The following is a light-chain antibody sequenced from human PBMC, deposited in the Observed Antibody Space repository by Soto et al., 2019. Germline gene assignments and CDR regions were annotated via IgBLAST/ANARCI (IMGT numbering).Light chain of an antibody. CDR3: MQATHWPYT. V-gene: IGKV2-30*02. CDR2: KVS. CDR1: QSLVHSSGNTY. Sequence: DAVMTQSPLSLPVTLGHPASISCRSSQSLVHSSGNTYLNWFQQRPGQSPRRLIYKVSDRDSGVPGQFHRRASRPDFITEISRVEAEDIGVYYCMQATHWPYTFGQGTKLEI. J-gene: IGKJ2*01.